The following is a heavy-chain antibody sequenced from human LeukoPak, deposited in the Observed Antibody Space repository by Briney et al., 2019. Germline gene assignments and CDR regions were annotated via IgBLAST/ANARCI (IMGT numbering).Heavy chain of an antibody. Sequence: SETLSLTCTVSGGSISSSSYYWGWIRQPPGKGLEWIGSIYYSGSTYYNPSLKSRVTISVDTSKNQFSLKLSSVTAADTAVYYCARDRSETYYYDSSGYRYYFDYWGQGTLVTVSS. CDR2: IYYSGST. CDR1: GGSISSSSYY. V-gene: IGHV4-39*07. CDR3: ARDRSETYYYDSSGYRYYFDY. D-gene: IGHD3-22*01. J-gene: IGHJ4*02.